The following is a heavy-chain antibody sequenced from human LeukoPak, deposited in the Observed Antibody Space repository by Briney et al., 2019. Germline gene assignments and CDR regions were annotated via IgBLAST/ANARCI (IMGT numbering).Heavy chain of an antibody. Sequence: PGGSLRLSCAASGFTFSSYAMSWVRQAPGKGLEWVSSIIGSAGRTYYADSVEGRFTVSRDNSKNTMYLQMNNLRAEDTATYYCAKRESGSSGLYHFDYWGQGTLVTVSS. CDR2: IIGSAGRT. V-gene: IGHV3-23*01. CDR1: GFTFSSYA. D-gene: IGHD3-10*01. J-gene: IGHJ4*02. CDR3: AKRESGSSGLYHFDY.